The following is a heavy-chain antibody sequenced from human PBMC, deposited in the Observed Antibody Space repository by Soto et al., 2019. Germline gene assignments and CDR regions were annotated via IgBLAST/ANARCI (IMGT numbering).Heavy chain of an antibody. D-gene: IGHD6-13*01. CDR2: SSSDGSNE. J-gene: IGHJ5*02. CDR3: TKERDQQLVRGWFDP. Sequence: QVQLVESGGGVVQPGSSLRLSCAASGFTFRKYGIHWVRQAPGKGLEWVAVSSSDGSNEYYADSVKGRFTISRDNSKNTLYLQMNSLRAEDTAVYYCTKERDQQLVRGWFDPWGQGTLVTVSP. CDR1: GFTFRKYG. V-gene: IGHV3-30*18.